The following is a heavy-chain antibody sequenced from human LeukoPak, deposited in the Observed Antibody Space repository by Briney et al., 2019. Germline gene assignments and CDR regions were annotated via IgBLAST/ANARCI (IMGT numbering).Heavy chain of an antibody. D-gene: IGHD1-1*01. J-gene: IGHJ5*02. V-gene: IGHV1-2*02. CDR2: INPNSGGT. CDR3: AGRADRGMTGNRPWFDP. CDR1: GFTLTDYF. Sequence: ASVKVSCKPSGFTLTDYFMHWVRQAPGQGLEWMGYINPNSGGTKYSQRFQGRATMTRDTSINTHYMELTGLTSDDTAVYYCAGRADRGMTGNRPWFDPWGQGTLVTVSS.